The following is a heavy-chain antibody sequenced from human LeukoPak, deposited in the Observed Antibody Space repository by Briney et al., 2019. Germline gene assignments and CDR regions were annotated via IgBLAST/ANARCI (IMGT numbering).Heavy chain of an antibody. CDR3: ARQVAYDSSGYVY. V-gene: IGHV4-39*01. CDR2: IYYSGST. D-gene: IGHD3-22*01. J-gene: IGHJ4*02. CDR1: GGSISSSSSY. Sequence: SETLSLTCTVSGGSISSSSSYWGWIRQPPGTGLEWIGSIYYSGSTYYNPSLKSRVTISVYTSKNQFSLKLSSVTAADTAVYYCARQVAYDSSGYVYWGQGTLVTVSS.